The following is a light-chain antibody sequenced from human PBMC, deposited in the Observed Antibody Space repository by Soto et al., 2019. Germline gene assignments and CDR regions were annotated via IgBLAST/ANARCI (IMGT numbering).Light chain of an antibody. Sequence: DIEMTQSPGTLSVSPGERATLYCRASQSVNSNLAWYQQKRGQAPRLLINGASTRATGIPARFGGSGSGTEFTLTIDSLQSADFAVYYCQQYQNWPRTFGQGTKLEI. V-gene: IGKV3-15*01. J-gene: IGKJ2*02. CDR3: QQYQNWPRT. CDR1: QSVNSN. CDR2: GAS.